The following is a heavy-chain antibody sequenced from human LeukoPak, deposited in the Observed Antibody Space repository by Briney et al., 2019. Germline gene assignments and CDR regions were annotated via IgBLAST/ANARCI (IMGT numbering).Heavy chain of an antibody. CDR3: ARLTTVVTHDAFDI. CDR2: ISYDGSNK. CDR1: GFTFSSYG. Sequence: GGSLRLSCAAFGFTFSSYGMHWVRQAPGKGLEWVAVISYDGSNKYYADSVKGRFTISRDNSKNTLYLQMNSLRAEDTAVYYCARLTTVVTHDAFDIWGQGTMVTVSS. V-gene: IGHV3-30*03. J-gene: IGHJ3*02. D-gene: IGHD4-23*01.